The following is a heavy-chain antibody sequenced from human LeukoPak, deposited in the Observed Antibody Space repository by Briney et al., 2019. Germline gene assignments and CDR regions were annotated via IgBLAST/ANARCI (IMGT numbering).Heavy chain of an antibody. V-gene: IGHV3-23*01. CDR3: AKDTLNYYDSSGYPHWYFDL. D-gene: IGHD3-22*01. Sequence: GGSLRLSCAASGFTFSSYAMSWVRQAPGKGLEWVSAISGSGGSTYYADSVKGRFTISRDNSKNTLYLQMNSLRAEDTAVYYCAKDTLNYYDSSGYPHWYFDLWGRGTLVTVSS. J-gene: IGHJ2*01. CDR2: ISGSGGST. CDR1: GFTFSSYA.